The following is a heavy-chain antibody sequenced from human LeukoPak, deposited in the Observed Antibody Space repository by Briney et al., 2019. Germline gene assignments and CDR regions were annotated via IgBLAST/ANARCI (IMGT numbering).Heavy chain of an antibody. J-gene: IGHJ4*02. CDR1: GYTFTSYG. Sequence: ASVKVSCKASGYTFTSYGISWVRQAPGQGLEWMGWISAYNGNTNYAKKLQGRVTMTTDTSTSTAYMELRSLRSDDTAVYYCARLGEGDYGEPSEHGYWGQGTLVTVSS. CDR3: ARLGEGDYGEPSEHGY. V-gene: IGHV1-18*01. CDR2: ISAYNGNT. D-gene: IGHD4-17*01.